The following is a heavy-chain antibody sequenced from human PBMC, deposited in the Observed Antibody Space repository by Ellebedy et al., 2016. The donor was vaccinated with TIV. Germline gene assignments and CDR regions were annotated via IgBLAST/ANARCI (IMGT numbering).Heavy chain of an antibody. CDR3: ARGADGYGGHVDS. D-gene: IGHD5-12*01. Sequence: MPSETLSLTCTVSGGSISSRGYYWSWIRQHPGKALEWIGFIFYSGSTYYTPSLMSRLTISFETSKTQFSLRLTSLTVADTAVYFSARGADGYGGHVDSWGQGTLVTVSS. CDR1: GGSISSRGYY. J-gene: IGHJ4*02. V-gene: IGHV4-31*03. CDR2: IFYSGST.